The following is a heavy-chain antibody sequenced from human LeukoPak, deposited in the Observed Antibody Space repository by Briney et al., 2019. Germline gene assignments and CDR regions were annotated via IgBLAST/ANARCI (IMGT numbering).Heavy chain of an antibody. CDR1: GYTFTNYD. CDR3: ARDYDILTGYSPTFDY. J-gene: IGHJ4*02. V-gene: IGHV1-8*01. D-gene: IGHD3-9*01. Sequence: GASVQVSCKASGYTFTNYDINWVRQATGQGLEWMGWMNPNSGDTGYAQRFQGRVTMTRNTSISTAYMELRSLRSEDTAVYYCARDYDILTGYSPTFDYWGQGTLVTVSS. CDR2: MNPNSGDT.